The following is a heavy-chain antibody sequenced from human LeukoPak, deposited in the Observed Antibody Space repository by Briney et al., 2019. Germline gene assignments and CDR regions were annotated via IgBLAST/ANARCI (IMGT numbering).Heavy chain of an antibody. CDR2: IIPILGIA. D-gene: IGHD3-22*01. V-gene: IGHV1-69*04. CDR3: ARVFYYYDSSGYGDY. J-gene: IGHJ4*02. Sequence: SVKVSCKASGGTFSSYAISWVRQAPGQGLEWMGRIIPILGIANYAQKLQGRVTMTTDTSTSTAYMELRSLRSDDTAVYYCARVFYYYDSSGYGDYWGQGTLVTVSS. CDR1: GGTFSSYA.